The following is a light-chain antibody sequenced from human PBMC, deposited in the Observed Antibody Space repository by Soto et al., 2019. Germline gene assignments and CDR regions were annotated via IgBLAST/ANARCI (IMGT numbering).Light chain of an antibody. CDR2: RNN. Sequence: QSVLTQPPSASGTPGQRVTISCSGSSSNIGSNYVYWYQQLPGTAPKLLIYRNNQRPSGVPDRFSASKAGASASLATSGLQSEDEGDYYCAAWDASLGGFYVFGSGTKVTVL. V-gene: IGLV1-47*01. CDR1: SSNIGSNY. J-gene: IGLJ1*01. CDR3: AAWDASLGGFYV.